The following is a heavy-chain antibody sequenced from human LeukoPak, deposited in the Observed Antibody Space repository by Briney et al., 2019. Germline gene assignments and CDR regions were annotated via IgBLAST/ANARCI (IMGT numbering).Heavy chain of an antibody. V-gene: IGHV1-18*01. D-gene: IGHD3-9*01. Sequence: ASVKVSCKASGYTFTSYGISWVRQAPGQGLEWMGWISAYNGNTNYAQKLQGRVTMTTDTSTSTAYMELRSLRSDDTAVYYCARGNFYDILTGYVHYCGMDVWGQGTTVTVSS. J-gene: IGHJ6*02. CDR1: GYTFTSYG. CDR2: ISAYNGNT. CDR3: ARGNFYDILTGYVHYCGMDV.